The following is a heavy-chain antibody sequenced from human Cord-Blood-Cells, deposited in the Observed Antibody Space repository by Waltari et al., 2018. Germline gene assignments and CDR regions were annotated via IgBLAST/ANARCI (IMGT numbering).Heavy chain of an antibody. CDR1: GFTFSSYW. V-gene: IGHV3-7*01. J-gene: IGHJ4*02. CDR2: IRQDGSEK. D-gene: IGHD3-16*01. CDR3: ARPRGGEDY. Sequence: EVQLVESGGGLVQPGGSLRLSCAASGFTFSSYWWSWVRQAPGKGLEWVANIRQDGSEKYYVDSVKGRLTISRDNAKNSLYLQMNSLRAEDTAVYYCARPRGGEDYWGQGTLVTVSS.